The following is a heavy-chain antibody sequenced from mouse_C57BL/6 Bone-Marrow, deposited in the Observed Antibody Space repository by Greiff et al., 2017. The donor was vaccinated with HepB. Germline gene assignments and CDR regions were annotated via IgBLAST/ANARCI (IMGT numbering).Heavy chain of an antibody. Sequence: EVQLQESGPGLAKPSQTLSLTCSVPGYSITSDYWNWIRKFPGNKLEYMGYISYSGSTYYNPSLKSRISITRDTSKNQYYLQLNSVTTEDTATYYCARFGYYGSSFYWYFDVWGTGTTVTVSS. CDR3: ARFGYYGSSFYWYFDV. CDR2: ISYSGST. D-gene: IGHD1-1*01. V-gene: IGHV3-8*01. J-gene: IGHJ1*03. CDR1: GYSITSDY.